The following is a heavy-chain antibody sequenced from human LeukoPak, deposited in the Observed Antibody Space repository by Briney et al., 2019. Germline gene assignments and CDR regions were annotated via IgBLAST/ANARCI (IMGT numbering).Heavy chain of an antibody. CDR3: ARDTRDAFDI. J-gene: IGHJ3*02. CDR1: GGSISDFY. Sequence: PSETLSLTCTVSGGSISDFYWNWIRQPPGKGLEWIGYVYYSGNTNYNPSLKSRVTISLDTSKNQFSLKLRSVTAADTAVYYCARDTRDAFDIWGQGTMVTVSS. V-gene: IGHV4-59*01. CDR2: VYYSGNT.